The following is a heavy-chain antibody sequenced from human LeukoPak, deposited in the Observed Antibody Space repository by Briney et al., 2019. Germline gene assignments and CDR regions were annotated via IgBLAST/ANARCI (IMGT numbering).Heavy chain of an antibody. V-gene: IGHV4-61*02. CDR3: ARGRGSSWYYFDS. D-gene: IGHD6-13*01. Sequence: SQTLSLTCTVTGVSVNSSNYYWSWVRQPAGRGLEWIGRIYASGNTNYNPSLKGRVTMTIDTSKNQFSLDLSSVTAADTAVYYCARGRGSSWYYFDSWGQGTLVTISS. CDR1: GVSVNSSNYY. J-gene: IGHJ4*02. CDR2: IYASGNT.